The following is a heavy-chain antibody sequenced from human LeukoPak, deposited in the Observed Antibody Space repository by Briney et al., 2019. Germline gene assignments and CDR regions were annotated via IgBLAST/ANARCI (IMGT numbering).Heavy chain of an antibody. J-gene: IGHJ4*02. CDR2: ISASGGST. CDR3: AKLSYSSGSYFDY. V-gene: IGHV3-23*01. Sequence: GGSLGLSCAASGFTFSNYAMGWVRQAPGKGLEWVSSISASGGSTYYADSVKGRFTISRDNSQNTLYLQVNSLRAEDTAIYYCAKLSYSSGSYFDYWGQGTLVTVSS. D-gene: IGHD6-19*01. CDR1: GFTFSNYA.